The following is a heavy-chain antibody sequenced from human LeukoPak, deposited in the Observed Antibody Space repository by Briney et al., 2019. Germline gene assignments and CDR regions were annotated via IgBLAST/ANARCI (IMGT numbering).Heavy chain of an antibody. CDR3: ARDDPKMPYLYCSSTSCYSGYGMDV. J-gene: IGHJ6*02. D-gene: IGHD2-2*02. V-gene: IGHV1-46*01. CDR2: INPSGGST. CDR1: GYTFTSYY. Sequence: ASVKVSCKASGYTFTSYYMHWVRQAPGQGLEWMGIINPSGGSTSFAQKFQGRVTMTRDTSTSTVYMELSSLRSEDTAVYYCARDDPKMPYLYCSSTSCYSGYGMDVWGQGTTVTVSS.